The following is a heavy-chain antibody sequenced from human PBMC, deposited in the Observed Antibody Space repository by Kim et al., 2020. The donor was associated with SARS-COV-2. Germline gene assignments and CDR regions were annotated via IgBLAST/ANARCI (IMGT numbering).Heavy chain of an antibody. V-gene: IGHV3-30*18. J-gene: IGHJ4*02. CDR1: GFTFSSYG. CDR2: ISYDGSNK. Sequence: GGSLRLSCAASGFTFSSYGMHWVRQAPGKGLEWVAVISYDGSNKYYADSVKGRFTISRDNSKNTLYLQMNSLRAEDTAVYYCAKLREGLMIVVGIDYWGQGTLVTVSS. D-gene: IGHD3-22*01. CDR3: AKLREGLMIVVGIDY.